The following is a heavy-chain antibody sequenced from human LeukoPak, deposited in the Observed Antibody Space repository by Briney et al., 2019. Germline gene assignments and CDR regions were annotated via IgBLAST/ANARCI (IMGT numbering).Heavy chain of an antibody. Sequence: GGSLRLSCAASGFTFSSYAMHWVRQAPGKGLEGVEVISYDGSNKYYADSVKGRFTISRDNSKNTLYLQMNSLGAEDTAVYYCLLELLFGDWGQGTLVTVSS. V-gene: IGHV3-30*04. CDR1: GFTFSSYA. CDR3: LLELLFGD. D-gene: IGHD1-7*01. J-gene: IGHJ4*02. CDR2: ISYDGSNK.